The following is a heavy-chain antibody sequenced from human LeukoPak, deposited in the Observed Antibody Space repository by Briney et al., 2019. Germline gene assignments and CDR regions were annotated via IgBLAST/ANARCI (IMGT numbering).Heavy chain of an antibody. V-gene: IGHV3-30-3*01. Sequence: GGSLRLSWAASGFTFSSYAMHWVRQAPGKGLEWVAVISYDGNNKYSADSVKGRFTISRDNSKNTLCLQMNSLRAEDTAVYYCARDRDIAAAGCYFDYWGQGTLVTVSS. D-gene: IGHD6-13*01. CDR3: ARDRDIAAAGCYFDY. J-gene: IGHJ4*02. CDR2: ISYDGNNK. CDR1: GFTFSSYA.